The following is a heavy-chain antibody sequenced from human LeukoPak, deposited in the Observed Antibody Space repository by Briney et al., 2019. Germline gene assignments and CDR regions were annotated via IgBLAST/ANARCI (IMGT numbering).Heavy chain of an antibody. CDR2: INHSGST. V-gene: IGHV4-34*01. J-gene: IGHJ4*02. Sequence: SETLSLTCAVYGGSFSGYYWSWIRQPPGNGLEWIGEINHSGSTNYNPSLKSRVTISVDTSKNQVSLKLSSVTAADTAVYYCARGRRVIAAAGPFFDYWGQGTLVTVSS. D-gene: IGHD6-13*01. CDR1: GGSFSGYY. CDR3: ARGRRVIAAAGPFFDY.